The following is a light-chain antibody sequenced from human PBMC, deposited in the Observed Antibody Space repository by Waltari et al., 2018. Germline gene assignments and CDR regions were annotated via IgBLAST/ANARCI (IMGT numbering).Light chain of an antibody. CDR1: HDIGTY. V-gene: IGKV1-39*01. Sequence: DIQMTQSPSSLSASVGARVTITCRASHDIGTYLNWYQHKPGKAPKLLIYSASTLQSGVPPRFSGSESGTDYTLTIFDLQPEDFATYYCQQTYITPPHSFGQGTKLEI. J-gene: IGKJ2*03. CDR2: SAS. CDR3: QQTYITPPHS.